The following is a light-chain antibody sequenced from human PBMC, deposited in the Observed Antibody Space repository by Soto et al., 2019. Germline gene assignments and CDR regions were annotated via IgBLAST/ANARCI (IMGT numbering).Light chain of an antibody. CDR1: QSINGW. CDR3: QQYNSFSQS. J-gene: IGKJ1*01. V-gene: IGKV1-5*03. Sequence: DIQMTQSPSTLSASVGDRVTITCRASQSINGWLALYQQKPGKAPKLLIYKASSLESGVPSRFSGGGSGTEFSLTINSLQPDDFAAYYCQQYNSFSQSFGQGTKVEIK. CDR2: KAS.